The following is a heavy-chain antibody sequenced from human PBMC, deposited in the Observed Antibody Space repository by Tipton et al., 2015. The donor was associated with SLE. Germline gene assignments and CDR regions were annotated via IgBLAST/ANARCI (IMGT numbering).Heavy chain of an antibody. D-gene: IGHD5-24*01. CDR1: GGSISTTDHY. CDR3: ARVARDGYKSGFDY. J-gene: IGHJ4*02. Sequence: TLSLTCAVSGGSISTTDHYWGWIRQPPGKGLEWIGSVFYSGNTYYNESLKSRVTISVDTSKNQFSLKLSSVTAADTAVYYCARVARDGYKSGFDYWGQGTLVTVSS. CDR2: VFYSGNT. V-gene: IGHV4-39*07.